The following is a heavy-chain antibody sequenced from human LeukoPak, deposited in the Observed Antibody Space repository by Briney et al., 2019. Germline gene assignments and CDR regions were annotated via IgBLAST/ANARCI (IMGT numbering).Heavy chain of an antibody. D-gene: IGHD2-2*01. J-gene: IGHJ4*02. CDR3: VRWGVAADMQD. V-gene: IGHV3-7*01. CDR1: GFTFSSYW. CDR2: IYPAGSDT. Sequence: PGGSLRLSCEAFGFTFSSYWMAWVRQAPGKGLEWVANIYPAGSDTYYVDSVKGRFTISRDNAKQSTFLQMNSLRVEETALYYCVRWGVAADMQDWGQGTLVTVSS.